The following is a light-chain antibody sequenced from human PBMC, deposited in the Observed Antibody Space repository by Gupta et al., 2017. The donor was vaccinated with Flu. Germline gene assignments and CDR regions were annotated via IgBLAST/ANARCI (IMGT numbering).Light chain of an antibody. CDR1: QSVTPF. V-gene: IGKV3-11*01. Sequence: TLSLSPGDRATLSCRASQSVTPFIAWYQQKPGQAPRLLIYEASNRATGIPARFSGSGSGTDFTLTISSLEPEDFAVYYCQERSDWPPRITFGQGTRLEIK. CDR3: QERSDWPPRIT. J-gene: IGKJ5*01. CDR2: EAS.